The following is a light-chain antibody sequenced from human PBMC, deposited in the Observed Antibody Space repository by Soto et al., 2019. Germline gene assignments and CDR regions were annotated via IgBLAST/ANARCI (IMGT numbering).Light chain of an antibody. Sequence: SVLTQPRSVSGSPGQSVTISCTGTSSDVGGYQYVSWYQQHPGKAPKLMIYDVTKRPSGVPDRFSGSKSGNTASLTISGLQADDEADYYCCSYAGTYTYVFGTGTKVTVL. CDR1: SSDVGGYQY. V-gene: IGLV2-11*01. CDR3: CSYAGTYTYV. CDR2: DVT. J-gene: IGLJ1*01.